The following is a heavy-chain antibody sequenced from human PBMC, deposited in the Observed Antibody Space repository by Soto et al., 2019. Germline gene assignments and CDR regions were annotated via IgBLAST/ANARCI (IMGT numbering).Heavy chain of an antibody. D-gene: IGHD2-2*01. J-gene: IGHJ5*02. CDR3: ERVSEDIVVVPAAMGYNWFEA. CDR2: IYYSGSP. V-gene: IGHV4-59*01. CDR1: GGSIRSYY. Sequence: SETLSLTCTVSGGSIRSYYGSGIRQPPGKGLEWIGYIYYSGSPNYNPSLKSRVTLSVDTSKDQFSLKLGSVTAADTAVYYCERVSEDIVVVPAAMGYNWFEAWGEGTLVPVSS.